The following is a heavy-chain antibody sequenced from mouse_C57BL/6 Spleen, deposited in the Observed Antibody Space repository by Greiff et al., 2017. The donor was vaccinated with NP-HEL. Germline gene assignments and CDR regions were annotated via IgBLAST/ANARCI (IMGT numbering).Heavy chain of an antibody. D-gene: IGHD3-2*02. CDR2: INPSTGGT. V-gene: IGHV1-42*01. CDR3: ARRAQATSFDY. J-gene: IGHJ2*01. Sequence: EVKLQESGPELVKPGASVKISCKASGYSFTGYYMNWVKQSPEKSLEWIGEINPSTGGTTYNQKFKAKATLTVDKSSSTAYMQLKSLTSEDSAVYYCARRAQATSFDYWGQGTTLTVSS. CDR1: GYSFTGYY.